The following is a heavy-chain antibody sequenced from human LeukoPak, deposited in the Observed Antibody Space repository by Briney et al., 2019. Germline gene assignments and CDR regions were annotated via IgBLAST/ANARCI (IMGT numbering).Heavy chain of an antibody. CDR1: GVSISSNY. J-gene: IGHJ3*02. D-gene: IGHD1-26*01. CDR3: ASGGTFVNAFDI. Sequence: SETLSLTGTGSGVSISSNYWSWIRQPPGKGLEWIGYIYYSVSTNYNPSLKSRVTISVDTSKNQCSLKLCSVTAAATAVYYCASGGTFVNAFDIWGQGAMVTVSS. CDR2: IYYSVST. V-gene: IGHV4-59*08.